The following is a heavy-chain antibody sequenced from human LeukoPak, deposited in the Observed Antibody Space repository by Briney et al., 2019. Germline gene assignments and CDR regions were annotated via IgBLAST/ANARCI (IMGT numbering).Heavy chain of an antibody. V-gene: IGHV3-23*01. Sequence: PGGSLRLSCAASGFTFSSYAMSWVRQAPGKGLEWVSAISGSGGSTYYADSVKGQFTISRDNSKNTLYLQMNSLRAEDTAVYYCAKDGDRYYYDSSGYYRDNWFDPWGQGTLVTVSS. CDR1: GFTFSSYA. D-gene: IGHD3-22*01. J-gene: IGHJ5*02. CDR3: AKDGDRYYYDSSGYYRDNWFDP. CDR2: ISGSGGST.